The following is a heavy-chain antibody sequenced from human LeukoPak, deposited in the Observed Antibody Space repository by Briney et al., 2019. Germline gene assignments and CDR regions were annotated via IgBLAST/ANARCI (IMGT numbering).Heavy chain of an antibody. D-gene: IGHD3-22*01. CDR3: AAIDRVYYYYGMDV. J-gene: IGHJ6*02. Sequence: GGSPRLSCAASGFTFSSYAMSWVRQAPGKGLEWVSAISGSGGSTYYADSVKGRFTISRDNSKNTLYLQMNSLRAEDTAVYYCAAIDRVYYYYGMDVWGQGTTVTVSS. CDR1: GFTFSSYA. V-gene: IGHV3-23*01. CDR2: ISGSGGST.